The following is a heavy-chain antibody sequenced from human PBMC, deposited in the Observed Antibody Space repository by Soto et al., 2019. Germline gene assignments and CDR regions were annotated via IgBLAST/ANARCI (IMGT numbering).Heavy chain of an antibody. J-gene: IGHJ6*03. CDR1: GGSISISNW. D-gene: IGHD1-26*01. CDR3: ARGGYYFYMDV. V-gene: IGHV4-4*02. Sequence: QVQLQESGPGLVKPSETLSLTCAVSGGSISISNWWSWVRQTPGKGLEWIGQIHHSGRTNYSPSLTSRVTISVDKSKNPFSLKLNSVTAADTAVYYCARGGYYFYMDVWGKGTTVTVSS. CDR2: IHHSGRT.